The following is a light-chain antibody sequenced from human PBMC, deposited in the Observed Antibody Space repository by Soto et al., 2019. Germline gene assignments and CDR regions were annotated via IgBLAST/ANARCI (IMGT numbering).Light chain of an antibody. CDR3: SSYETTDRRV. J-gene: IGLJ1*01. V-gene: IGLV2-14*01. Sequence: QSALTQPASVSGSPGQSITISCTGTDDNVGRFYFVSWYQQHPGKAPKLLIYEVTKRPSGVSDRFSGSKSGNTASLTISGLQAEDEADYYCSSYETTDRRVFGTGTNLTVL. CDR1: DDNVGRFYF. CDR2: EVT.